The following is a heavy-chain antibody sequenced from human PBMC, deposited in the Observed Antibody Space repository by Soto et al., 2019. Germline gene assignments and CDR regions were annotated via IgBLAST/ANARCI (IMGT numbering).Heavy chain of an antibody. J-gene: IGHJ6*03. Sequence: QVQLQESGPGLVKPSETLSLTCSVSGGSISGHYWSWVRQIPGKGLECIGYIYYSASTNYNPSLKSRVTITVDTSKNQFSLRLTSVTAADTAVYYCARGPYYDLIWNYYYMDVWGKGTTVTVSS. D-gene: IGHD3-16*01. CDR3: ARGPYYDLIWNYYYMDV. CDR1: GGSISGHY. V-gene: IGHV4-59*08. CDR2: IYYSAST.